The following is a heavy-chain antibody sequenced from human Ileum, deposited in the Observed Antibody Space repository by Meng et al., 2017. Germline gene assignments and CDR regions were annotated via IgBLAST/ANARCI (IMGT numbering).Heavy chain of an antibody. V-gene: IGHV3-74*01. Sequence: EVQLVESGGGLVQPGGSLRLSGAASGFTFRSYWMHWVRQAPGKGLVWVSRINSDGSSTNYADSVKGRFTISRDNAKNTLHLQMNSLRAEDTAVYYCARAIEVAGTGGYYWGQGTLVTVSS. CDR2: INSDGSST. D-gene: IGHD6-19*01. CDR1: GFTFRSYW. J-gene: IGHJ4*02. CDR3: ARAIEVAGTGGYY.